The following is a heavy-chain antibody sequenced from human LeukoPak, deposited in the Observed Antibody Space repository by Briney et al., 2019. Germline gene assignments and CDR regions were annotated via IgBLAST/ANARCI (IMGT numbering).Heavy chain of an antibody. CDR1: GYSISSGYY. D-gene: IGHD6-13*01. CDR3: ARTPESSSSWYLGYFDY. J-gene: IGHJ4*02. CDR2: TYHSGST. Sequence: SETLSLTCTVSGYSISSGYYWGWIRQPPGKGLEWIGSTYHSGSTYYNPSLKSRVTISVDTSKNQFSLKLSSVTAADTAVYYCARTPESSSSWYLGYFDYWGQGTLVTVSS. V-gene: IGHV4-38-2*02.